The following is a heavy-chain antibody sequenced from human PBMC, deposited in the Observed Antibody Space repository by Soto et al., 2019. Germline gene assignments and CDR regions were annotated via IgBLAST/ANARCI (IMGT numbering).Heavy chain of an antibody. CDR2: ISNGSSTK. CDR1: GFTLSSYE. CDR3: ARIARRYCSGGSCYSGAFDI. V-gene: IGHV3-30*04. Sequence: SGGSLRLSCAASGFTLSSYEMHWVRQAPGKGLEWVAVISNGSSTKYYADSVKGRFTISRDNAKNSLYLQMNSLRAEDTAVYYCARIARRYCSGGSCYSGAFDIWGQGTMVTVSS. D-gene: IGHD2-15*01. J-gene: IGHJ3*02.